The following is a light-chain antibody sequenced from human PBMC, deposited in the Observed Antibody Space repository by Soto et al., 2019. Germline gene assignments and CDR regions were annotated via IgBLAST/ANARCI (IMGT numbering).Light chain of an antibody. V-gene: IGKV1-9*01. J-gene: IGKJ4*01. CDR1: QGISSY. CDR3: QQLNSYALT. Sequence: IQLTQSPSSLSASVGDRVTITCRASQGISSYLAWYQQKPGKAPKLLIYAASTLQSGVPSRFSGSGSGTDFTLTISSLQTEDFATYYCQQLNSYALTFGGGTKVDIK. CDR2: AAS.